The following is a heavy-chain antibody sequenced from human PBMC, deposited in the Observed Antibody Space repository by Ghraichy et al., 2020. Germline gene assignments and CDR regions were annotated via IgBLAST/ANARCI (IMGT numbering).Heavy chain of an antibody. J-gene: IGHJ4*02. CDR1: GGSITSSNYA. CDR2: YYYDGTL. CDR3: RRLSRVGSKAWKYLDY. D-gene: IGHD1-26*01. V-gene: IGHV4-39*01. Sequence: SETLSLTCTVSGGSITSSNYAWGWIRQPPGKGLEWIGSYYYDGTLYYNPSLQSRVTISADTSKNQFSLSLRSVSAADTAVYLCRRLSRVGSKAWKYLDYCVQCTQVTVSS.